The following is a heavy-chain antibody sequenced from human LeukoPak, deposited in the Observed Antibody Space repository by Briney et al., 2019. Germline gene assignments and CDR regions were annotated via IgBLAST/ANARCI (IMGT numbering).Heavy chain of an antibody. CDR1: GGSISSYY. V-gene: IGHV4-59*01. CDR3: ARYYYGSGNYYYYGMDV. J-gene: IGHJ6*02. Sequence: PSETLSLTCTVTGGSISSYYWSWIRQPPGKGLDWIGYIYYSGSTNYNPSLKSRVTISVDTSKNQFSLKLSSVTAADTAVYYCARYYYGSGNYYYYGMDVWGQGTTVTVSS. D-gene: IGHD3-10*01. CDR2: IYYSGST.